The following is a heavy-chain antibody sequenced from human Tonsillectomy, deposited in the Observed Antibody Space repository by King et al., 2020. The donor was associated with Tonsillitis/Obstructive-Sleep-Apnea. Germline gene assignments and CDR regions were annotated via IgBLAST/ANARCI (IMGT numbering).Heavy chain of an antibody. D-gene: IGHD4-17*01. CDR2: IKSKTDGGTT. Sequence: QLVQSGGGLVKPGGSLRLSCAASGFTFSNAWMSWGRQAPGKGLEWVGRIKSKTDGGTTDYAAPVKGRFTISRDDSKNTQYLQMNSLKTADPAVYYCTSNDYGDYWGQGTLVTVSS. V-gene: IGHV3-15*01. CDR3: TSNDYGDY. CDR1: GFTFSNAW. J-gene: IGHJ4*02.